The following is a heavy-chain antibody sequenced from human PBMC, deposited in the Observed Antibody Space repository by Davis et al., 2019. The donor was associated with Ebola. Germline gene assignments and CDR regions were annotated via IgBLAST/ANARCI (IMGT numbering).Heavy chain of an antibody. D-gene: IGHD6-19*01. CDR3: ARVSPGYSSGWYFYYGMDV. CDR2: INPNSGGT. Sequence: ASVKVSCKASGYTFTGYYMHWVRQAPGQGLEWMGWINPNSGGTNYAQKFQGRVTMTRDTSISTAYMELSRLRSDDTAVYYCARVSPGYSSGWYFYYGMDVWGQGTTVTVSS. J-gene: IGHJ6*02. V-gene: IGHV1-2*02. CDR1: GYTFTGYY.